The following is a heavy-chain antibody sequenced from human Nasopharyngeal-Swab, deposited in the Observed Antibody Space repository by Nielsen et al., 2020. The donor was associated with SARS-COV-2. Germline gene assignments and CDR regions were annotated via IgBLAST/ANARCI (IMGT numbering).Heavy chain of an antibody. CDR3: ARIRTGAYFDY. Sequence: GGSLRPSCAASGFTFSGYAMSWVRQAPGKGLEWVSTIIGSDGSAYYADSVKGRLTTSRDNSRHTLFLQMNSLRAEDTAVYYCARIRTGAYFDYWGQGTLVTVSS. CDR2: IIGSDGSA. D-gene: IGHD1-14*01. CDR1: GFTFSGYA. V-gene: IGHV3-23*01. J-gene: IGHJ4*02.